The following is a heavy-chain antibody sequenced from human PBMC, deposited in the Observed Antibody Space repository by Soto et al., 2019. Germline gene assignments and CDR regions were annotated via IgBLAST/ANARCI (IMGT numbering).Heavy chain of an antibody. V-gene: IGHV4-30-4*01. D-gene: IGHD3-16*01. Sequence: SETLSLTCAVSGDSISSGNKYWSWIRQAPGKGLEWIGYIFSSGTTYYNPSLKSRLTMSLDTSQNQFSLRLASVTDADSAVYYCARVPSPFDYYYAMDVWGQGTTVTVSS. CDR3: ARVPSPFDYYYAMDV. CDR1: GDSISSGNKY. J-gene: IGHJ6*02. CDR2: IFSSGTT.